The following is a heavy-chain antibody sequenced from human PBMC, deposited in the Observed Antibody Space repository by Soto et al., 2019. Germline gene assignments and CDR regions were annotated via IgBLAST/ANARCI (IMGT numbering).Heavy chain of an antibody. CDR3: VRDFTS. Sequence: MRLSWTACAFVGTKNYMSRVRQAPGKWPEWVSIIHAGGNSYFADSVKGRFHISRDNSKNTLNLHMNNLRVEDTGVYYCVRDFTSWGQGTLVTVGS. V-gene: IGHV3-53*01. CDR1: AFVGTKNY. CDR2: IHAGGNS. J-gene: IGHJ4*02.